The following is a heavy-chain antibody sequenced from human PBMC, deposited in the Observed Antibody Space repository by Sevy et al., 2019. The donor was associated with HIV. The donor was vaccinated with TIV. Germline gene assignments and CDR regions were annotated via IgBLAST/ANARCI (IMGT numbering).Heavy chain of an antibody. Sequence: GGSLRLSCAASGFTVSSNYMSWVRQAPGKGLEWVSVIYSGGSTYYADSVKGRFTISRDNPKNTLYLQMNSLRAEDTAVYYCARVSAGYGSGLNYYYGMDVWGQGTTVTVSS. J-gene: IGHJ6*02. CDR1: GFTVSSNY. CDR3: ARVSAGYGSGLNYYYGMDV. D-gene: IGHD3-10*01. V-gene: IGHV3-53*01. CDR2: IYSGGST.